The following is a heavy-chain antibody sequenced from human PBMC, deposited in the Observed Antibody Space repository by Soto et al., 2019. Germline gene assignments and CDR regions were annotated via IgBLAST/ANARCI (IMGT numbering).Heavy chain of an antibody. CDR2: INAGNDNT. J-gene: IGHJ5*02. V-gene: IGHV1-3*01. CDR3: ARKTGLRYFDT. D-gene: IGHD3-9*01. CDR1: GYTFTSYA. Sequence: ASVKVSCKASGYTFTSYAMHWVRQAPGQRLEWMGWINAGNDNTKYSQKFQGRVTITADKSTSTAYMELSSLRSEDTAVYYCARKTGLRYFDTWGQGTLVTVSS.